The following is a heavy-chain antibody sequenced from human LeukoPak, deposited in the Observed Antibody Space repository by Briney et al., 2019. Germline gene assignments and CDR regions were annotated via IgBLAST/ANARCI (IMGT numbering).Heavy chain of an antibody. CDR2: TYYRSKWYY. J-gene: IGHJ6*02. CDR1: GDSVSSISVA. Sequence: SQTLSLTCAISGDSVSSISVAWNWIRQSPSRGLEWLGRTYYRSKWYYEYAVSVKGRININPDPSKNQFSLQLNSVTPEDTAVYYCALARSEYHYGMDVWGQGTTVTISS. CDR3: ALARSEYHYGMDV. V-gene: IGHV6-1*01.